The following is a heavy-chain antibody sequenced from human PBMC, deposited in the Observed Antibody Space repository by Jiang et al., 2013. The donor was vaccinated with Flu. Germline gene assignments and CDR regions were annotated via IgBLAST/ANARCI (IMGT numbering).Heavy chain of an antibody. CDR2: IYYSGST. CDR3: ARRGYSYGSGYFDY. D-gene: IGHD5-18*01. J-gene: IGHJ4*02. CDR1: GGSISGYY. Sequence: GSGLVKPSETLSLTCIVSGGSISGYYWFWLRQPPGKGLEYIGHIYYSGSTNYNPSLKSRVTISVDTSKNQFSLRLSSVTAADTAVYYCARRGYSYGSGYFDYWGQGTLVTVSS. V-gene: IGHV4-59*08.